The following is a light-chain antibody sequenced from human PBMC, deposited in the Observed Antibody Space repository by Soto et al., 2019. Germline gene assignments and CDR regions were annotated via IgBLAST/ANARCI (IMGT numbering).Light chain of an antibody. Sequence: DIQMTQSPSSLSASVGDRVTITCRASQSISSYLNWYQQKPGKAPKLLIYAASSLHSGVPSRFSGSGSGTDFTLTISSLQPEEFATYYCQQSYSTPLTFGGGTKVEIK. CDR1: QSISSY. V-gene: IGKV1-39*01. CDR2: AAS. J-gene: IGKJ4*01. CDR3: QQSYSTPLT.